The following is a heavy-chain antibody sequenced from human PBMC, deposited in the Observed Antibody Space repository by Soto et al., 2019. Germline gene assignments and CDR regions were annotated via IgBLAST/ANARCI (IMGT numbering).Heavy chain of an antibody. Sequence: HLQLQESGPGLVKPSETLSLTSTVSGCSISSSSYYWGWIRQPPGKGLEWIGSIYYSGSTYYNPSRKSRITRSGDTARNLCSIKRSSLSAADTAVYYCEGGNWFAPSGQGTLVTVSS. V-gene: IGHV4-39*01. CDR2: IYYSGST. J-gene: IGHJ5*02. D-gene: IGHD3-16*01. CDR1: GCSISSSSYY. CDR3: EGGNWFAP.